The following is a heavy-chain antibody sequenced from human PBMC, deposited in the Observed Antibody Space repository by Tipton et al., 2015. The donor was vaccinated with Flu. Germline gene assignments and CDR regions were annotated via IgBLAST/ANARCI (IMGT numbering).Heavy chain of an antibody. Sequence: QLVQSGAEVKKPGASVKVSGKASGYTFTGYYMHWVRQAPGQGLEWMGWSNPNSGGTNYAQKFQGRVTMTRDTSISTAYMELSRLRSDDTAVYYCARAPEVWGVIVFDYWGQGTLVTVSS. J-gene: IGHJ4*02. CDR3: ARAPEVWGVIVFDY. V-gene: IGHV1-2*02. CDR1: GYTFTGYY. CDR2: SNPNSGGT. D-gene: IGHD3-16*02.